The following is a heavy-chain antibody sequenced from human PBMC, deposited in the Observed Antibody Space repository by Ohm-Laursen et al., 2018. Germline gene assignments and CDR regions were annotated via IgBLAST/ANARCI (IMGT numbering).Heavy chain of an antibody. CDR3: ARLCSGGSCYEVY. Sequence: SQTLSLTCTVSGGSVSSGSYYWSWIRQHPGKGLEWIGYIYYSGSTYYNPSLRGRVTISVDTSKNQFSLRLSSVTAADTAVYYCARLCSGGSCYEVYWGQGTLVTVSS. CDR1: GGSVSSGSYY. V-gene: IGHV4-31*03. D-gene: IGHD2-15*01. J-gene: IGHJ4*02. CDR2: IYYSGST.